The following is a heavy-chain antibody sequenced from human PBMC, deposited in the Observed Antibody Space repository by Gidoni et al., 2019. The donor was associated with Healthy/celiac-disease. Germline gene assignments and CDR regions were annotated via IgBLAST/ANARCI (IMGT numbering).Heavy chain of an antibody. J-gene: IGHJ3*02. CDR3: ARADITRYDSSGSDAFDI. Sequence: HLVESGGCVVHPGRSLRLSFAASGFTFRRYAMHWVRQAPGKGLEWVAGRADDGSNKYYADSVKGRFTISRDKSKNTLYLQMNSLRAEDTAVYYCARADITRYDSSGSDAFDIWGQGTMVTVSS. V-gene: IGHV3-30*01. D-gene: IGHD3-22*01. CDR2: RADDGSNK. CDR1: GFTFRRYA.